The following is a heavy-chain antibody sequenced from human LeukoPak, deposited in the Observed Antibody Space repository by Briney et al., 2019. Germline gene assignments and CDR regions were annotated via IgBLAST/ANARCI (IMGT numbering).Heavy chain of an antibody. CDR2: IASDGSHT. V-gene: IGHV3-30*04. Sequence: GGSLRLSCAASGFTSSNYFMHWVRQAPGKGLEWVADIASDGSHTFYVESVKGRFTISRDNSKNTLYLQMNSLRAEGTAVYFCARERQDTVIHSGAFDIWGQGTMVTVSS. CDR3: ARERQDTVIHSGAFDI. J-gene: IGHJ3*02. D-gene: IGHD2-21*02. CDR1: GFTSSNYF.